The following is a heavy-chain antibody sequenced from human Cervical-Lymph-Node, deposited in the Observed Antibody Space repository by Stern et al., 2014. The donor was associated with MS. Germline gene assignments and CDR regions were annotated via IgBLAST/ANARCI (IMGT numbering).Heavy chain of an antibody. CDR3: ARSNSGSYWYYVDN. D-gene: IGHD1-26*01. J-gene: IGHJ4*02. CDR2: IYYTGST. CDR1: GGSISSNY. Sequence: QVQLQQSGPGLVKPSETLSLTCTVSGGSISSNYWSWIRQPPGKGLEWIGYIYYTGSTNYNPSLKSRVTISVDTSKNQFSLKLSSVTAADTAVYYCARSNSGSYWYYVDNWGQGTLVTVSS. V-gene: IGHV4-59*01.